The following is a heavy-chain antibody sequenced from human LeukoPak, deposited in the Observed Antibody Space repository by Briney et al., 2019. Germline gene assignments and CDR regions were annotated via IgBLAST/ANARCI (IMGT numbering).Heavy chain of an antibody. D-gene: IGHD3-3*01. CDR1: GFTFSSYG. CDR2: IRYDGSNK. Sequence: GGSLRLSCAASGFTFSSYGMHWVRQAPGKGLEWVAFIRYDGSNKCYADSVKGRFTISRDNSKNTLYLQMNSLRAEDTAVYYCAKDIFGDFWSGYYFDYWGQGTLVTVSS. V-gene: IGHV3-30*02. J-gene: IGHJ4*02. CDR3: AKDIFGDFWSGYYFDY.